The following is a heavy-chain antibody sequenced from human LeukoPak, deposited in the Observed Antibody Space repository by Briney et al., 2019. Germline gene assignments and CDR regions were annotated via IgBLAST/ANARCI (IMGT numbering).Heavy chain of an antibody. J-gene: IGHJ4*02. D-gene: IGHD2-2*01. Sequence: PSGTLSLTCAVSGGSISSSNWWSWVRQPPGKGLEWIGEIYHSGSTNYNPSLKSRVTISVDKSKNQFSLKLSSVTAADTAVYYCAMYCSSTSCSRFDYWGQGTLVTVSS. CDR2: IYHSGST. CDR1: GGSISSSNW. V-gene: IGHV4-4*02. CDR3: AMYCSSTSCSRFDY.